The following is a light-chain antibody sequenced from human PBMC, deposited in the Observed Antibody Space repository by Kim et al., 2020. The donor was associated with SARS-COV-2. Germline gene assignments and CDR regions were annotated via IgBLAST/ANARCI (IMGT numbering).Light chain of an antibody. CDR1: RAFVGAYDF. V-gene: IGLV2-14*03. J-gene: IGLJ3*02. Sequence: SITLPLPGTRAFVGAYDFVSWYRQRPGKAPKPTIYDVNDRPSGVSNRFSGSKSGNTASLTISGLQAEDEADYYCTPWTSDSTLVFGGGTKVTVL. CDR2: DVN. CDR3: TPWTSDSTLV.